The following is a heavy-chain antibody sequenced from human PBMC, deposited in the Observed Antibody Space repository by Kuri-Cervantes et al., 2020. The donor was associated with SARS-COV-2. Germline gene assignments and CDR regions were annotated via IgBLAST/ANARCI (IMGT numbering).Heavy chain of an antibody. CDR3: AKGHNSGWHKPPIDY. V-gene: IGHV3-23*01. J-gene: IGHJ4*02. CDR2: ISGNADFT. CDR1: GFSFSNFA. D-gene: IGHD6-19*01. Sequence: GESLKISCAASGFSFSNFAMNRVRQAPGKGLEWVSLISGNADFTYYADSVKGRFTISRDNSKNTLYLQMDSLRAEDTAVYCCAKGHNSGWHKPPIDYWGQGALVTVSS.